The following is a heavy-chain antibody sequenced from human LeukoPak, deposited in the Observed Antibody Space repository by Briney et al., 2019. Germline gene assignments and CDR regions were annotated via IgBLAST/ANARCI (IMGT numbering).Heavy chain of an antibody. CDR1: GGSISSSNW. D-gene: IGHD4-17*01. V-gene: IGHV4-4*02. Sequence: KSSETLSLTCAVSGGSISSSNWWSWVRQPPGKGLGWIGEIYHSGSTNYNPSLKSRVTIAVDKSKNQFSLKLSSVTAADTAVYYCARASHDYGDYSHFDYWGQGTLVTVSS. CDR2: IYHSGST. J-gene: IGHJ4*02. CDR3: ARASHDYGDYSHFDY.